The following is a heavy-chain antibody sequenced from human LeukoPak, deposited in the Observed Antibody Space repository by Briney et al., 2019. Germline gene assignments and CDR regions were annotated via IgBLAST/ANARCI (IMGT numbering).Heavy chain of an antibody. V-gene: IGHV1-46*01. CDR3: ARGLYYYDRSTYDDFDY. Sequence: ASVKVSCKASGYPFSTYWLHWVRQAPGQGLEWMGFVNPNDGARIYAQKFQGRITMTRDTSTNTVFMELSSLRSEDTAVYYCARGLYYYDRSTYDDFDYWGQGTLVTVSS. J-gene: IGHJ4*02. CDR2: VNPNDGAR. CDR1: GYPFSTYW. D-gene: IGHD3-22*01.